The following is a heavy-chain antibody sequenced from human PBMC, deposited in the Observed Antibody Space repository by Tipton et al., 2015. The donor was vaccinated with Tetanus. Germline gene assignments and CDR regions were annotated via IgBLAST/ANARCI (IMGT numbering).Heavy chain of an antibody. D-gene: IGHD3-22*01. J-gene: IGHJ1*01. CDR1: GGSISTYH. CDR2: IEYFGTT. V-gene: IGHV4-59*01. CDR3: ARTGGYLSSSC. Sequence: TLSLTCTVSGGSISTYHWNWIRQFPGKGLEWIGYIEYFGTTKYNPSLKSRVAMSVDTSKNQLSLKLSSVTSADTAVYYCARTGGYLSSSCWGQGNVVTVSS.